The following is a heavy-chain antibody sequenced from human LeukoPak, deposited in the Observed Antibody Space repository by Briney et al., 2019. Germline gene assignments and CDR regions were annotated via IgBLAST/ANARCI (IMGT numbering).Heavy chain of an antibody. CDR3: ARETYYYDTGRPNYYGMDV. D-gene: IGHD3-22*01. J-gene: IGHJ6*02. V-gene: IGHV4-31*03. Sequence: SQTLSLTCTVSGASISSGGYYWTWIRQHPGKGLEWIGYIYHSGSTYYNPSLKSRVTISADTSKNQFSLKLSSVTAADTAVYYCARETYYYDTGRPNYYGMDVWGQGTTVTVSS. CDR2: IYHSGST. CDR1: GASISSGGYY.